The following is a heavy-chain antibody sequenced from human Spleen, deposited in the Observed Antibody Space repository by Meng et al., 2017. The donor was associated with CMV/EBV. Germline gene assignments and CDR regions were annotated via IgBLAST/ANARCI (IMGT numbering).Heavy chain of an antibody. CDR1: GGSISSGDYY. CDR3: ARQVAQQLVGTNWFDP. D-gene: IGHD6-13*01. Sequence: QVRLQEPGPGLVKPSQTLSLTCTVSGGSISSGDYYWSWIRQPPGKGLEWIGYIYYSGSTYYNPSLKSRVTISVDTSKNQFSLKLSSVTAADTAVYYCARQVAQQLVGTNWFDPWGQGTLVTVSS. V-gene: IGHV4-30-4*08. J-gene: IGHJ5*02. CDR2: IYYSGST.